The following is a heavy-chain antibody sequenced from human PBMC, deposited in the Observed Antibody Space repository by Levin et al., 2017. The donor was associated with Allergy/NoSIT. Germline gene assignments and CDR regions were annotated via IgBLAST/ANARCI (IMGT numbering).Heavy chain of an antibody. CDR3: ARDHRESYYAGRGTGWAFDI. V-gene: IGHV4-61*01. Sequence: NPSETLSLTCTVSGGSVSGGSYYWSWIRQPPGKGLEWIGYIFSNGNTNYSPSLRGRVTISLDTSKNQFSLNLNSVTAADAAVYYCARDHRESYYAGRGTGWAFDIWGQGTMVTVSS. CDR1: GGSVSGGSYY. D-gene: IGHD1-26*01. J-gene: IGHJ3*02. CDR2: IFSNGNT.